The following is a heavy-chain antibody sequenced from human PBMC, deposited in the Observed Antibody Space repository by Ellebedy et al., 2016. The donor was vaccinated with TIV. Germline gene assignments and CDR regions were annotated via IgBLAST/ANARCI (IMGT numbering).Heavy chain of an antibody. Sequence: ASVKVSCKPSGYPFIDFGITWVRQAPGQGLEWMGWISNYNGRTHYAEKFQGRVTMTTDTPTNTVYMELSSLRSEDTAVYYCARDRPTYGYYYMDVWGKGTTVTVSS. J-gene: IGHJ6*03. CDR3: ARDRPTYGYYYMDV. D-gene: IGHD3-16*01. V-gene: IGHV1-18*04. CDR2: ISNYNGRT. CDR1: GYPFIDFG.